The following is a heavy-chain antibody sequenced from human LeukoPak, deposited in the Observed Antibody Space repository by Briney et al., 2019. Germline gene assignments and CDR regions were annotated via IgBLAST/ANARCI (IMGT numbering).Heavy chain of an antibody. CDR3: ASGWRYCSSTSCYLGWYFDL. Sequence: SETLSLTCTVSGGSISSYYWCWIRQPPGKGLEWIGYIYYSGSTNYNPSLKSRVTISVDTSKNQFSLKLSSVTAADTAVYYCASGWRYCSSTSCYLGWYFDLWGRGTLVTVSS. V-gene: IGHV4-59*08. J-gene: IGHJ2*01. CDR2: IYYSGST. CDR1: GGSISSYY. D-gene: IGHD2-2*01.